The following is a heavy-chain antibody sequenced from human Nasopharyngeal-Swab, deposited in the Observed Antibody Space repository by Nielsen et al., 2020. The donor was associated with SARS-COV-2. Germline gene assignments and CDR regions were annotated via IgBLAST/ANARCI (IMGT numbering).Heavy chain of an antibody. CDR1: GLTFSDYY. CDR2: ISGSGGTI. Sequence: GESLKISCAASGLTFSDYYMSWIRQAPGKGLEYISYISGSGGTIYYGDSMKGRFTISRDNAKNSLYLQMNSLRAEDTAVYYCARDRANWDFDYWGQGTLVTVSS. CDR3: ARDRANWDFDY. J-gene: IGHJ4*02. D-gene: IGHD7-27*01. V-gene: IGHV3-11*04.